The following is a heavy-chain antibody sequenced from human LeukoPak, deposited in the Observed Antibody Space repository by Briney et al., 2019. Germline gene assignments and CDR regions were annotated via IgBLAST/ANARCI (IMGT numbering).Heavy chain of an antibody. D-gene: IGHD6-19*01. V-gene: IGHV5-51*01. J-gene: IGHJ4*02. CDR2: ICPGDSDT. CDR1: GYSFTSYW. Sequence: GESLKISCKGSGYSFTSYWIGWVRQMPGKGLEWMGIICPGDSDTRYSPSFQGQVTISADKSIITAYLQWSSLKASDAAMHYCARSRSSGWYFDYWGQGTLVTVSS. CDR3: ARSRSSGWYFDY.